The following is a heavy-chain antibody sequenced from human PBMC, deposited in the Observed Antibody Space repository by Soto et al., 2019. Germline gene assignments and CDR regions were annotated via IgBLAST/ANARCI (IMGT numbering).Heavy chain of an antibody. J-gene: IGHJ4*02. Sequence: SLRLSFTASGFSFDTYSMNCVRQAPGRGREWGSSISSKSSNRYYADSLKCPFTTSRDNAKNTLYLLMNSLRPDDTAIYYCARGVLRSCSGGTCQSGRFLDYWGQGTLVTVSS. D-gene: IGHD2-15*01. CDR1: GFSFDTYS. CDR3: ARGVLRSCSGGTCQSGRFLDY. V-gene: IGHV3-21*06. CDR2: ISSKSSNR.